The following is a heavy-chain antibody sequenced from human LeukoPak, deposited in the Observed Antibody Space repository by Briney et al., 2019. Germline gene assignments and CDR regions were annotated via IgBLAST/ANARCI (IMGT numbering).Heavy chain of an antibody. Sequence: GESLKISCQGSGYSSVSGYSFSDYWIGWVRQMPGKGLEWMGIIYPHDSDARYSPSFQGQVTISVDKSTNTAYLQWSSLRASDTAIYYCARQYGSGSFDYWGRGTLVTVSS. V-gene: IGHV5-51*01. D-gene: IGHD3-10*01. J-gene: IGHJ4*02. CDR1: GYSSVSGYSFSDYW. CDR3: ARQYGSGSFDY. CDR2: IYPHDSDA.